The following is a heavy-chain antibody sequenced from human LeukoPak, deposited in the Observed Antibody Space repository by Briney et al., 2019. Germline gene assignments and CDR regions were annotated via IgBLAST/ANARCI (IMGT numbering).Heavy chain of an antibody. V-gene: IGHV7-4-1*02. CDR2: INTNTGNP. Sequence: GASVKVSCKASGYTFTSYAMNWVRQAPGQGLEWMGWINTNTGNPTYAQGFTGRFVFSLDTSVSTAYLQINSLKAEDTAVYYYARGSRYYYDSSGYYYFFDYWGQGTLVTVSS. CDR3: ARGSRYYYDSSGYYYFFDY. J-gene: IGHJ4*02. CDR1: GYTFTSYA. D-gene: IGHD3-22*01.